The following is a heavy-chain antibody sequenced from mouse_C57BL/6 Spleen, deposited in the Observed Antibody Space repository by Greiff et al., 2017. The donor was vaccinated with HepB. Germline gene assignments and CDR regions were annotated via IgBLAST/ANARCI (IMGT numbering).Heavy chain of an antibody. CDR1: GYAFSSYW. CDR3: ARSYYYGSDWPNFDY. D-gene: IGHD1-1*01. J-gene: IGHJ2*01. V-gene: IGHV1-80*01. CDR2: IYPGDGDT. Sequence: QVQLQQSGAELVKPGASVKISCKASGYAFSSYWMNWVKQRPGKGLEWIGQIYPGDGDTNYNGKFKGKATLTADKSSSTAYMQLSSLTSEDSAVYFCARSYYYGSDWPNFDYWGQGTTLTVSS.